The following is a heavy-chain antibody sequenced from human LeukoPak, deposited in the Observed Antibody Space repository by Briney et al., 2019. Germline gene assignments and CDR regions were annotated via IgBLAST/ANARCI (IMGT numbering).Heavy chain of an antibody. CDR3: ARAYDFWSGPYGMDV. Sequence: SETLSLTCTVSGGSISSGGYYWSWIRQHPGKGLEWIGYIYYSGSTYYNPSLKSRVTISVDTSKNQFSLKLSSVTAADTAVYYCARAYDFWSGPYGMDVWGQGTTVTVSS. CDR1: GGSISSGGYY. V-gene: IGHV4-31*03. J-gene: IGHJ6*02. D-gene: IGHD3-3*01. CDR2: IYYSGST.